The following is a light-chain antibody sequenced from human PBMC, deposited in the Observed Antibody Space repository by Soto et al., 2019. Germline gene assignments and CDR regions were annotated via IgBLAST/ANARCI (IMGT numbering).Light chain of an antibody. V-gene: IGKV1-9*01. CDR2: AAS. Sequence: DSQLTQSPSFLSASVGYRVTITCRAGQSISVWLAWYQQKAGEAPKLLIYAASTLYGGVPSRFSGSGSGTDFALTITSLQAEDFATYYCQQLRMYPSTFGGGTKV. CDR1: QSISVW. CDR3: QQLRMYPST. J-gene: IGKJ4*01.